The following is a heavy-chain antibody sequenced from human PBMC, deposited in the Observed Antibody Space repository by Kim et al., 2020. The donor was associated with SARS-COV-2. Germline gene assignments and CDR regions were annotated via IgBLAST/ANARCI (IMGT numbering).Heavy chain of an antibody. D-gene: IGHD2-2*01. CDR2: IKSKTDGGTT. CDR1: GFTFSNAW. J-gene: IGHJ6*02. CDR3: TTDSSSSRYCSSTSCYSDYYYGMDV. Sequence: GGSLRLSCAASGFTFSNAWMSWVRQAPGKGLEWVGRIKSKTDGGTTDYAAPVKGRFTISRDDSKNTLYLQMNSLKTEDTAVYYCTTDSSSSRYCSSTSCYSDYYYGMDVWGQGTTVTVSS. V-gene: IGHV3-15*01.